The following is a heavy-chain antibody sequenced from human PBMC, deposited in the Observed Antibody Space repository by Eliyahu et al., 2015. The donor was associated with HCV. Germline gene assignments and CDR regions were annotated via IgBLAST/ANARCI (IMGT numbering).Heavy chain of an antibody. V-gene: IGHV1-69*06. CDR1: GGTFSSYA. CDR3: ARGTEWNSGTYYYYYYGMDV. J-gene: IGHJ6*02. Sequence: QVQLVQSGAEVKKPGSSVKVSCKASGGTFSSYAISWVRQAPGQGLEWMGGIIPIFGSANYAQKFQGRVTITADKSTSTAYMELSSLRSEDTAVYYCARGTEWNSGTYYYYYYGMDVWGQGTTVTVSS. D-gene: IGHD1-7*01. CDR2: IIPIFGSA.